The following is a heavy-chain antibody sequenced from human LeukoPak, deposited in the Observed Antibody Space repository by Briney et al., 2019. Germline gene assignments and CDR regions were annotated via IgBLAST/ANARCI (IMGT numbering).Heavy chain of an antibody. V-gene: IGHV4-39*07. Sequence: SETLSLTCTVSGGSISSSSYYWGWIRQPPGKGLEWIGSIYYSGSTYYNPSLKSRVTISVDTSKNQFSLKLSSVTAADTAVYYCAPAYYDFWSGYSGWFDPWGQGTLVTVSS. CDR2: IYYSGST. J-gene: IGHJ5*02. CDR1: GGSISSSSYY. D-gene: IGHD3-3*01. CDR3: APAYYDFWSGYSGWFDP.